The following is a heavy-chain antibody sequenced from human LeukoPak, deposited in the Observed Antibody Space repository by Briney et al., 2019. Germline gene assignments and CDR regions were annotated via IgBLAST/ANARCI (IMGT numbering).Heavy chain of an antibody. J-gene: IGHJ3*02. D-gene: IGHD6-19*01. Sequence: XXPXQGXXXXXXXXXXSGGTNYAQKFQGRVTMTRDTSISTAYMELSRLRSDDTAVYYCARGPRLDSSGWYYGAFDIWGQGTMVTVSS. V-gene: IGHV1-2*06. CDR3: ARGPRLDSSGWYYGAFDI. CDR2: XXXXSGGT.